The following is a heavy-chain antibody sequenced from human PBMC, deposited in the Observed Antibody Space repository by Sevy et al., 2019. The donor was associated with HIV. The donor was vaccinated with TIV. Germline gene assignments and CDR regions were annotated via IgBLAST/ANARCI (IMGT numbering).Heavy chain of an antibody. CDR1: GFTFSSYW. Sequence: GGSLLSCAASGFTFSSYWMHWVRQAPGKGLVWVSRINSDGSSTSYADSVKGRFTISRDNAKNTLYLQMNSLRAEDTAVYYCARDGNVVVPAAIREEPTYYYYYMDVWGKGTTVTVSS. J-gene: IGHJ6*03. V-gene: IGHV3-74*01. CDR3: ARDGNVVVPAAIREEPTYYYYYMDV. CDR2: INSDGSST. D-gene: IGHD2-2*02.